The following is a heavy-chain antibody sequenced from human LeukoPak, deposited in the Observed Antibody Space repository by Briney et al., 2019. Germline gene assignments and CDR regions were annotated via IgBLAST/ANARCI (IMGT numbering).Heavy chain of an antibody. CDR2: INHSGST. V-gene: IGHV4-34*01. Sequence: SSETLSLTCAVYGGSFSGYYWSWIRQPPGKGLEWIGEINHSGSTNYNPSLKSRVTISVDTFKNQFSLKLSSVTAADTAVYYCARVSSRFLEWLLYRSYAFDIWGQRTMVTVSS. J-gene: IGHJ3*02. CDR3: ARVSSRFLEWLLYRSYAFDI. D-gene: IGHD3-3*01. CDR1: GGSFSGYY.